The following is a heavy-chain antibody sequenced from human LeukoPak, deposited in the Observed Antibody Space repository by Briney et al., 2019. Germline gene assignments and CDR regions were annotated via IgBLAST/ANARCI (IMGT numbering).Heavy chain of an antibody. Sequence: SETLSLTCTVSSGSISSYYWSWIRQPPGKGLEWIGYIYYSGSTNYNPSLKSRVTISVDTSKNQFSLKLSSVTAADTAVYYCARSLGYCSSTSCYYYYGMDVWGQGTTVTVSS. CDR1: SGSISSYY. J-gene: IGHJ6*02. V-gene: IGHV4-59*01. D-gene: IGHD2-2*03. CDR2: IYYSGST. CDR3: ARSLGYCSSTSCYYYYGMDV.